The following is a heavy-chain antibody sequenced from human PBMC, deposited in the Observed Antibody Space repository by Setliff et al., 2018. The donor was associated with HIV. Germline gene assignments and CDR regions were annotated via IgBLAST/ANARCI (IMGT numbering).Heavy chain of an antibody. CDR2: ISSDGGSM. J-gene: IGHJ6*02. V-gene: IGHV3-64*02. Sequence: GGSLRLSCTASGFMFSSYGMHWVRQAPGKGLEHVSGISSDGGSMYYADSVRGRFTISRDNSKNTLYLQMGSLRGDDMAVYYCASGKNYIFWSSYFGMDVWGQGTLVTVSS. CDR3: ASGKNYIFWSSYFGMDV. D-gene: IGHD3-3*01. CDR1: GFMFSSYG.